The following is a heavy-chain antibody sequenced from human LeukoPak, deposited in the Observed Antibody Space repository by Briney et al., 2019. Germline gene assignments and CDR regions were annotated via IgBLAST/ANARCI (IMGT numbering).Heavy chain of an antibody. D-gene: IGHD3-16*02. CDR3: TTGLST. CDR1: GFTFSNAW. V-gene: IGHV3-15*01. CDR2: IKRKTDGGTT. J-gene: IGHJ5*02. Sequence: GGTLRLSCAASGFTFSNAWMSWVRQAPGKGLEWVGRIKRKTDGGTTEYCTPVKGRFTISRDDSKNTVFLQMNSLKTEDTAVYYCTTGLSTWGQGTLVTVSS.